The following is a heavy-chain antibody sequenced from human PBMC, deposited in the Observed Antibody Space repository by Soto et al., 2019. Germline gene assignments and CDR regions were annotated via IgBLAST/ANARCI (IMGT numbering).Heavy chain of an antibody. CDR2: INHSGST. CDR3: ARHLPYCGGDCYCLDY. CDR1: GGSFSGYY. Sequence: SETLSLTCTVSGGSFSGYYWTWIRQPPGTGLEWIGEINHSGSTNYSPSLKSRVTISVDTSKNQFSLNLSSVTAADTAVYYCARHLPYCGGDCYCLDYWGQGTLVT. J-gene: IGHJ4*02. D-gene: IGHD2-21*02. V-gene: IGHV4-34*01.